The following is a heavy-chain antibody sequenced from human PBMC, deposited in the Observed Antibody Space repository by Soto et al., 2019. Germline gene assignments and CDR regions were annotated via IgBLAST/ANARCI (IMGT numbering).Heavy chain of an antibody. D-gene: IGHD4-17*01. J-gene: IGHJ3*02. V-gene: IGHV1-69*02. CDR1: GGTFSSDT. CDR3: ARADTVPTFGAFDI. Sequence: QVQLVQSGAEVKKPGSSVKVSCKASGGTFSSDTISWVRQAPGQGLEWMGRIPPISGMANYAQRFQGRVTVTAAKSTSTAYMELSSLRSEDTAVSYCARADTVPTFGAFDISGQGTMVTVSS. CDR2: IPPISGMA.